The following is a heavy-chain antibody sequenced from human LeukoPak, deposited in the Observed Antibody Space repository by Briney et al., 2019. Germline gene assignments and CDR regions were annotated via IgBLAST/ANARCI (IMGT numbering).Heavy chain of an antibody. CDR3: ARVYYYDSSGFIADY. J-gene: IGHJ4*02. CDR1: GYTFTSYG. D-gene: IGHD3-22*01. CDR2: ISAYNGNT. Sequence: GASVKVSCKASGYTFTSYGISWVRQAPGQGLEWMGWISAYNGNTNYAQKLQGRVTMTTDTSTSTAYMELRSLRPDDTAVYYCARVYYYDSSGFIADYWGQGTLVTVSS. V-gene: IGHV1-18*01.